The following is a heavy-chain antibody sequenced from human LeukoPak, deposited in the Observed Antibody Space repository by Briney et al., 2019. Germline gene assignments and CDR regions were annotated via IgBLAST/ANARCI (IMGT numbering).Heavy chain of an antibody. J-gene: IGHJ4*02. D-gene: IGHD3-3*01. Sequence: PSETLSLTCAVYSGSFSGYYWTWIRQPPGKGLEWIGEINHSGSTNYNPSLKSRVTVSVDTSKNQLSLKLSSVTAADTAVYYCARGRRYYDFWSGYYSYWGQGTLVTVSS. V-gene: IGHV4-34*01. CDR3: ARGRRYYDFWSGYYSY. CDR2: INHSGST. CDR1: SGSFSGYY.